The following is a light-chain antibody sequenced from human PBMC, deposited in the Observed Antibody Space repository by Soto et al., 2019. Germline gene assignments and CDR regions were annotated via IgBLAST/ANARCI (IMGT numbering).Light chain of an antibody. V-gene: IGKV3-15*01. CDR3: QESRSALWGT. Sequence: EILMTQSPVTLSVSPGESATLSCRASQSVAYNLAWYQQKPGQAPRLLIYGASTRATDIPARFSGSGFGTEFTLTINSLQSEDFAVYYCQESRSALWGTCGQGTKVEVK. J-gene: IGKJ1*01. CDR2: GAS. CDR1: QSVAYN.